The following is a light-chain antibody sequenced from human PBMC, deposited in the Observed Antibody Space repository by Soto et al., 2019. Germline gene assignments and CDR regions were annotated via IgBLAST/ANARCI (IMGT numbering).Light chain of an antibody. J-gene: IGKJ4*01. CDR3: PQYSSWPLT. CDR2: GAS. CDR1: QSISTN. Sequence: EIVMTQSPATLSVSPGERATLSCRAGQSISTNLAWYQQKPGQAPRLLIYGASTRATGIPARVSGSGSGTEFTLSISSLQSEDFATYYCPQYSSWPLTFGGGTKVEIE. V-gene: IGKV3-15*01.